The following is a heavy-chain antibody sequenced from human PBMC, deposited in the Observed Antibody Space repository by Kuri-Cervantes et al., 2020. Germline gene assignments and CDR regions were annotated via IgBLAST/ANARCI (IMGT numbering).Heavy chain of an antibody. J-gene: IGHJ4*02. D-gene: IGHD6-13*01. Sequence: SQTLSLTCAVYGGSFSGYYWSWIRQPPGKGLEWIGEINHSGSTNYNPSLKSRVTISVDTSKNRFSLKLSSMTAADTAVYYCASSGQLGFWGQGTLVTVSS. CDR1: GGSFSGYY. V-gene: IGHV4-34*01. CDR3: ASSGQLGF. CDR2: INHSGST.